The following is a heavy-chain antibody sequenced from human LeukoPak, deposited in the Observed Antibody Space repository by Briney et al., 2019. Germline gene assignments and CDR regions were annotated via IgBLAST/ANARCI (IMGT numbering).Heavy chain of an antibody. CDR1: GFPFSSAW. CDR3: ARHLEGNYMDV. J-gene: IGHJ6*03. CDR2: IKQDGSEK. D-gene: IGHD3-10*01. V-gene: IGHV3-7*01. Sequence: PGGSLRLSCAASGFPFSSAWMNWVRQAPGKGLEWVANIKQDGSEKYYVDSVKGRFTISRDNAKNSLYLQMNSLRAEDTAVYYCARHLEGNYMDVWGKGTTVTVSS.